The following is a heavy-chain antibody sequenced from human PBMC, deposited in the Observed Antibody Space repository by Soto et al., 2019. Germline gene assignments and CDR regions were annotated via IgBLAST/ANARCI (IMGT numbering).Heavy chain of an antibody. CDR3: ARVRENSSGWYKKKYDFDY. CDR1: GGSISSYY. D-gene: IGHD6-19*01. J-gene: IGHJ4*02. V-gene: IGHV4-59*01. CDR2: IYYSGST. Sequence: SETLSLTCTVSGGSISSYYWSWIRQPPGKGLEWIGYIYYSGSTNYNPSLKSRVTISVDTSKNQFSLKLSSVTAADTAVYYCARVRENSSGWYKKKYDFDYWGQGTLVTVSS.